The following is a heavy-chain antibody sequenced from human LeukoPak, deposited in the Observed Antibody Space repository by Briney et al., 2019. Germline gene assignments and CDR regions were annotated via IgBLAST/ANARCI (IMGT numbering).Heavy chain of an antibody. D-gene: IGHD6-19*01. J-gene: IGHJ5*02. Sequence: GASVNVSCKASGYTFTGYYMHCVRQAPGQGLEWMGWINPNSDGTNYAQKFQGRVTMTRDTSISTAYMELSRLRSDDTAVYYCARDPLQYSSGWYYVSAGSGFDPWGQGTLVTVSS. CDR3: ARDPLQYSSGWYYVSAGSGFDP. CDR2: INPNSDGT. V-gene: IGHV1-2*02. CDR1: GYTFTGYY.